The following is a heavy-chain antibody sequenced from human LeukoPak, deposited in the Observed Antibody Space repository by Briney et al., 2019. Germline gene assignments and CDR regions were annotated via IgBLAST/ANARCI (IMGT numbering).Heavy chain of an antibody. CDR1: GYSINSGYY. CDR3: ARDRGVWYFDL. CDR2: IYHSGST. V-gene: IGHV4-38-2*02. Sequence: TASETLSLTCAVSGYSINSGYYWGWIRQPPGKGLEWIGSIYHSGSTYYNPSLKSRVTISVDTSKNQFSLKLSSVTAADTAVYYCARDRGVWYFDLWGRGTLVIVSS. D-gene: IGHD3-10*01. J-gene: IGHJ2*01.